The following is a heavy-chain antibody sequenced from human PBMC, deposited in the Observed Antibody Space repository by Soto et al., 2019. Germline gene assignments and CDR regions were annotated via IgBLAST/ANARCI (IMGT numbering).Heavy chain of an antibody. CDR3: ARGRRFDSGYDYWFDD. V-gene: IGHV3-48*01. CDR2: ISSGSSAI. Sequence: PGGSLKLSCGASEFTFKIYSMNGVRQAPGKGLEWISYISSGSSAIYYADSVKGRFTISRDNAKNSLYLLMNSLRADDTAVYYCARGRRFDSGYDYWFDDWGQGTLVTVSS. J-gene: IGHJ4*02. CDR1: EFTFKIYS. D-gene: IGHD5-12*01.